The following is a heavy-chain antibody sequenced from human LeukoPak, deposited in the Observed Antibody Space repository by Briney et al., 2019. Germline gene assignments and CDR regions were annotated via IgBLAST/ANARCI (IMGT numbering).Heavy chain of an antibody. CDR3: AKSANDYCSGTSCYKFDY. D-gene: IGHD2-2*02. J-gene: IGHJ4*02. Sequence: GGSLRLSCAASGFTFNNYAMNWVRQAPGKGLEWVSGISASGGSTYYAGSVKGRFTISRDESKNTLDLQMNSLRAEDTALYYCAKSANDYCSGTSCYKFDYWGQGTLVAVSS. V-gene: IGHV3-23*01. CDR1: GFTFNNYA. CDR2: ISASGGST.